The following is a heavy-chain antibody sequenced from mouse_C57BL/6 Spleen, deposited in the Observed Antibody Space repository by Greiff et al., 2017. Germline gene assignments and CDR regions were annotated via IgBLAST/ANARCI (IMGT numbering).Heavy chain of an antibody. CDR2: IYPGDGDT. CDR1: GYAFSSSW. D-gene: IGHD2-4*01. J-gene: IGHJ1*03. Sequence: VQLQQSGPELVKPGASVQISCKASGYAFSSSWMNWVKQRPGKGLEWIGRIYPGDGDTNYNGKFKGKATLTADKSSSTAYMQLSSLTSEDSAVYFCARDDDDLYWYFDVWGTGTTVTVSS. V-gene: IGHV1-82*01. CDR3: ARDDDDLYWYFDV.